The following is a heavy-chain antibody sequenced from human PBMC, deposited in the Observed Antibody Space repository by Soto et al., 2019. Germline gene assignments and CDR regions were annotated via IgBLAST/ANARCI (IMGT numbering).Heavy chain of an antibody. CDR1: GYSFAGFW. Sequence: ESLKVSCWASGYSFAGFWIGRVRQMPGKGLEWMGIIFPADSYTRYSPSFQGQVTISVDKSISTAYLQWSSLKASDTAMYYCARRGAGYNYDYWGQGTLVTVSS. CDR3: ARRGAGYNYDY. J-gene: IGHJ4*02. V-gene: IGHV5-51*01. D-gene: IGHD5-12*01. CDR2: IFPADSYT.